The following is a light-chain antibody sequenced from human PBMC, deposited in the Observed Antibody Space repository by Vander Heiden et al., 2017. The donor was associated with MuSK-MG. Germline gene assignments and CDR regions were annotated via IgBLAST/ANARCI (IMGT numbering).Light chain of an antibody. J-gene: IGKJ2*01. CDR2: AAS. CDR3: QQSDSTPGT. V-gene: IGKV1-39*01. Sequence: DIRMTQSPSSLSASVGDRVTITCRASQSISSYLNWYQQKPGKAPKLLIYAASSLQSGVPSRFSGSGSGTDFTLTISSWQPEEFATYYCQQSDSTPGTFGQGTKMEIK. CDR1: QSISSY.